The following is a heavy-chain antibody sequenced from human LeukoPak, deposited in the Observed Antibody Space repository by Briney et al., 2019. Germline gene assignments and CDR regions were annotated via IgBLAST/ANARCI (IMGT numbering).Heavy chain of an antibody. Sequence: GRSLRLSCAASGFTFDDYAMHWVRQAPGKGLEWVSGISWNSGSIGYADSVKGRFTISRDNSKNTLYLQMNSLRAEDTAVYYCARADSYGYYFDYWGQGTLVTVSS. D-gene: IGHD5-18*01. CDR3: ARADSYGYYFDY. CDR1: GFTFDDYA. CDR2: ISWNSGSI. J-gene: IGHJ4*02. V-gene: IGHV3-9*01.